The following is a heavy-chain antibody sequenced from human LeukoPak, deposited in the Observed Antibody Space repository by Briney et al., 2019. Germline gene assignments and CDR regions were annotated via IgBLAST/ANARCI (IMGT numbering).Heavy chain of an antibody. CDR2: IIPIFGTA. CDR3: ARDSGYSSKALNY. Sequence: SVKVSCKASGGTFSSYAISWVRQAPGQGLEWMGGIIPIFGTAKYAQKLQGRVTMTTDTSTSTAYMELRSLRSDDTAVYYCARDSGYSSKALNYWGQGTLVTVSS. D-gene: IGHD6-13*01. V-gene: IGHV1-69*05. CDR1: GGTFSSYA. J-gene: IGHJ4*02.